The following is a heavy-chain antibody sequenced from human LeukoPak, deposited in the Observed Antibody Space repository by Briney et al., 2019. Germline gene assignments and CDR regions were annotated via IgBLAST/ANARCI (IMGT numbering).Heavy chain of an antibody. J-gene: IGHJ6*03. CDR3: ARIVGGVIIMGYMHV. V-gene: IGHV3-20*04. Sequence: GGSLRLSCAASGFTFDDYGMSWVRQAPGKGLEWVSDINWSGGITAYGDSVKGRFTISRDNAKNSLYLQMNSLRAEDTALYYCARIVGGVIIMGYMHVWGKGTMVTFSS. CDR2: INWSGGIT. D-gene: IGHD3-10*02. CDR1: GFTFDDYG.